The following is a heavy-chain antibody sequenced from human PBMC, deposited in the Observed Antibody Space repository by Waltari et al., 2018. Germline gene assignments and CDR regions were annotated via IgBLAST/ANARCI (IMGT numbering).Heavy chain of an antibody. D-gene: IGHD3-22*01. CDR2: IGTAGDT. Sequence: EVQLVESGGGLVQPGGSLRLSCAASGFTFSSYDMHWVRQATGKGLEWVSAIGTAGDTYYPGSVKGRLTISRENAKNSLYLQMNSLRAGDTAVYYCARGVPSDYYDSSGYYYDYWGQGTLVTVSS. CDR3: ARGVPSDYYDSSGYYYDY. V-gene: IGHV3-13*01. CDR1: GFTFSSYD. J-gene: IGHJ4*02.